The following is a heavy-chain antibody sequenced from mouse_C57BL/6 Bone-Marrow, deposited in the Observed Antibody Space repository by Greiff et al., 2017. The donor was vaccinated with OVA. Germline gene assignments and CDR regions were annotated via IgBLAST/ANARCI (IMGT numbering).Heavy chain of an antibody. CDR1: GYTFTDYE. J-gene: IGHJ4*01. Sequence: LQLQQSGAELVRPGASVTLSCKASGYTFTDYEMHWVKQTPVHGLEWIGAIDPETGGTAYHQKFKGQAILTADKSSSTAYMELRSLTSQDSAVYTCTRRSRRLWPYAMDYWGQGTSVTVSS. V-gene: IGHV1-15*01. CDR3: TRRSRRLWPYAMDY. D-gene: IGHD1-1*01. CDR2: IDPETGGT.